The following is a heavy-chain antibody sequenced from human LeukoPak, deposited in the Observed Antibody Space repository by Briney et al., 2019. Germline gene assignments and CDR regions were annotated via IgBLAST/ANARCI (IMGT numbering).Heavy chain of an antibody. CDR2: IYHSGST. V-gene: IGHV4-38-2*02. Sequence: SETLSLTCTVSGYSISSGYYWGWIRPPPGKGLEWIGSIYHSGSTNYNPSLKSRVTISVDTSKNQFSLKLSSVTAADTAVYYCARVAYYYGSGSYYRRWFDPWGQGTLVTVSS. D-gene: IGHD3-10*01. CDR3: ARVAYYYGSGSYYRRWFDP. J-gene: IGHJ5*02. CDR1: GYSISSGYY.